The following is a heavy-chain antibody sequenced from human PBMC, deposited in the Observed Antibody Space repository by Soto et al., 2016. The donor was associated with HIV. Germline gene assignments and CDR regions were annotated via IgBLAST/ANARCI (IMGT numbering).Heavy chain of an antibody. J-gene: IGHJ4*02. CDR1: GFTFDGYG. Sequence: DVQLVKSGGDVVRPGGSLRLSCAASGFTFDGYGMSWVRQAPGKGLEWVCGINWNGGSTGYADSVKGRFTISRDNAKNSLYLQMNSLRAEDTALYYCARDIAVTGNFDYWGQGTLVTVSS. CDR2: INWNGGST. CDR3: ARDIAVTGNFDY. D-gene: IGHD6-19*01. V-gene: IGHV3-20*04.